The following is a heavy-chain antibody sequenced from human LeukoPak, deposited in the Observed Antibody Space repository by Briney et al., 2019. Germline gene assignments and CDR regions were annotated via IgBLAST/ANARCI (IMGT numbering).Heavy chain of an antibody. D-gene: IGHD7-27*01. V-gene: IGHV4-59*01. Sequence: PSETLSLTCTVSGGSISPYYWSWIRQPPGKGLEWIAYIFYSGSTNYNPSLRSRVTISVDTSKNQFSLKLSSVTAADTAVYYCARGLTGSGAFDIWGQGTMVTVSS. CDR1: GGSISPYY. CDR3: ARGLTGSGAFDI. J-gene: IGHJ3*02. CDR2: IFYSGST.